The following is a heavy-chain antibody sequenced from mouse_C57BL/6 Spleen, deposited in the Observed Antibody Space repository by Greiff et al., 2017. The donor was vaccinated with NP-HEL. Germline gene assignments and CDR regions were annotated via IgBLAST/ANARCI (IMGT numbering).Heavy chain of an antibody. Sequence: QVQLQQPGAELVMPGASVKLSCKASGYTFTSYWMHWVKQRPGQGLEWIGEIDPSDSYTNYNQKFKSKSTLTVDKSSSTAYMQLSSLTSEDSAVYYCARGYYGSSWDYWGQGTTLTVSS. CDR1: GYTFTSYW. CDR2: IDPSDSYT. V-gene: IGHV1-69*01. D-gene: IGHD1-1*01. CDR3: ARGYYGSSWDY. J-gene: IGHJ2*01.